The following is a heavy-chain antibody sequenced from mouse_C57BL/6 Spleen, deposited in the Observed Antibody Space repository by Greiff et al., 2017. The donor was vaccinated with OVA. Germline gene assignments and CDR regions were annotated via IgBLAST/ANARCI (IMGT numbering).Heavy chain of an antibody. V-gene: IGHV1-81*01. CDR2: IYPEIGNT. Sequence: VKVVESGAELARPGASVKLSCTASGSTFTGYGISWVKQRPGQGLEWIGWIYPEIGNTDYNEKFQGKAPLTADKSSSTAYMELSSLTSEDSAVYFCARFKSGSSHFAYWGKGTLVTVSA. CDR3: ARFKSGSSHFAY. CDR1: GSTFTGYG. D-gene: IGHD1-1*01. J-gene: IGHJ3*01.